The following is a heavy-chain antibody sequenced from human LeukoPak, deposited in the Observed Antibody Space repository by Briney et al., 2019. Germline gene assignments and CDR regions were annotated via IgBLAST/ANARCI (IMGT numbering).Heavy chain of an antibody. D-gene: IGHD3-16*02. J-gene: IGHJ3*02. CDR2: ISYDGSNK. CDR3: AKDLNDYVWGSYRHDAFDI. V-gene: IGHV3-30*18. Sequence: GRSLRLSCAASGFTFSSYGMHWVRQAPGKGLEWVAVISYDGSNKYYADSVKGRFTISRDNSKNTLYLQMNSLRAEDTAVYYCAKDLNDYVWGSYRHDAFDIWGQGTMVTVSS. CDR1: GFTFSSYG.